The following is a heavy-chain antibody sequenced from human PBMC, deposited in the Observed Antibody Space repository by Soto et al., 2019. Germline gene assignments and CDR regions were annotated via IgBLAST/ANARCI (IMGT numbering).Heavy chain of an antibody. V-gene: IGHV3-30-3*01. Sequence: SLRLSCAASGFTFSSSAMNWVRQAPGKGLEWVALISYDGSHKYYADSVKGRFTISRDNSKDTLYLQMNTLRSEDTAVYYCARGLRTAVPHYWGQGTLVTVSS. CDR2: ISYDGSHK. J-gene: IGHJ4*02. CDR3: ARGLRTAVPHY. D-gene: IGHD4-17*01. CDR1: GFTFSSSA.